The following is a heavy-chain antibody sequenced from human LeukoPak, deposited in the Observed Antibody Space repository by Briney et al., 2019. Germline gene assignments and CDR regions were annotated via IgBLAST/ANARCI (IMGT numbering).Heavy chain of an antibody. CDR3: ARGVVVHYTWFDP. CDR1: GYRFTGYG. Sequence: GASVKVSCKASGYRFTGYGISWVRQAPGQGLEWMGWISANDGSANYTQKLQSRVTMTTDTSTSTAYMEIRDLRSDDTAVYYCARGVVVHYTWFDPWGQGTLVTVSS. CDR2: ISANDGSA. J-gene: IGHJ5*02. V-gene: IGHV1-18*01. D-gene: IGHD2-2*01.